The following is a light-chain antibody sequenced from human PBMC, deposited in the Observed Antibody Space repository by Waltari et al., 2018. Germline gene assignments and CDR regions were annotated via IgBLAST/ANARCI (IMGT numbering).Light chain of an antibody. V-gene: IGLV4-69*01. Sequence: QLVLTQSPSASASLGASVKLTCTLSSGHSSNVIAWHQQQPEKGPRYLMKVNSDGSHSKGDDIPDRVSGFGSGAERYLTISSLQSEDEADYYCQTGGHGTWVFGGGTKLTVL. J-gene: IGLJ3*02. CDR2: VNSDGSH. CDR1: SGHSSNV. CDR3: QTGGHGTWV.